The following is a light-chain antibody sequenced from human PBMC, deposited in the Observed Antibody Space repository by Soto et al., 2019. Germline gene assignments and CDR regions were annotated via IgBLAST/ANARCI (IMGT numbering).Light chain of an antibody. CDR3: MQALQSLT. CDR2: FGS. V-gene: IGKV2-28*01. J-gene: IGKJ5*01. CDR1: QSLLYNNTYNY. Sequence: EIVMTKSPLPLPVPPGEPASISCRSSQSLLYNNTYNYLDWYVQKPGQSPQLLIYFGSNRAPGVPDRFSGSGSGTDFTLKINRVEAEDVGTYYCMQALQSLTFGQGTRLEIK.